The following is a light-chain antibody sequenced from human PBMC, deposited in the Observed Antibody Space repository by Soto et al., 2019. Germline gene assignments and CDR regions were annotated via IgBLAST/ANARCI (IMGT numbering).Light chain of an antibody. J-gene: IGKJ5*01. CDR1: QSVSSSY. CDR2: DVS. V-gene: IGKV3-20*01. CDR3: QQYGSSPDT. Sequence: IVLTQAPGTLSWSPGERATLSCRASQSVSSSYLAWYQQKPGQAPRLLIYDVSNRATGIPARFSGSGSGTDFTLTISRLEPEDFAVYYCQQYGSSPDTFGQGTRLEIK.